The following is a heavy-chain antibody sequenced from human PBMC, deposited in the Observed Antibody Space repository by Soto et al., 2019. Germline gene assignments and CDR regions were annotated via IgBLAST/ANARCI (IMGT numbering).Heavy chain of an antibody. V-gene: IGHV3-23*01. CDR3: ARGSTDSYPGSRIFDF. Sequence: GGSLRLSCVASGLTFGSRAMTWVRQAPGEGLQWVSTIADTGGDAKYADSVRGRFVISRDNSKKTLYLQMTSLTAEDSAMYYCARGSTDSYPGSRIFDFWGRGTLVTVSS. J-gene: IGHJ4*02. D-gene: IGHD3-10*01. CDR1: GLTFGSRA. CDR2: IADTGGDA.